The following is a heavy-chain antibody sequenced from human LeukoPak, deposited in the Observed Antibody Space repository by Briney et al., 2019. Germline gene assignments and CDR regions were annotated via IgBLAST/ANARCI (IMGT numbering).Heavy chain of an antibody. Sequence: GGSLRLSCAASGFTFSSYGMHWVRQAPGKGLEWVAVISYDGSNKYYADSVKGRFTISRDNSKNTLYLQMNSLRAEDTAVYYCAKDMVVVISDAFDIWGQGTMVTVSS. CDR3: AKDMVVVISDAFDI. CDR2: ISYDGSNK. CDR1: GFTFSSYG. J-gene: IGHJ3*02. V-gene: IGHV3-30*18. D-gene: IGHD3-22*01.